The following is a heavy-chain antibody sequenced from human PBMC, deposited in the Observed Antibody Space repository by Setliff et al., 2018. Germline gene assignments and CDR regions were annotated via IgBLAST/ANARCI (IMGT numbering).Heavy chain of an antibody. D-gene: IGHD1-1*01. J-gene: IGHJ4*02. CDR3: ARDLHWRFDY. CDR1: GFTFSGYS. CDR2: ISGRSHII. Sequence: GGSLRLSCAASGFTFSGYSMNWVRQAPGKGLEWVSYISGRSHIISYAGSVKGRFTIARDNAKNSLYLQMNSLRAEDTAVYYCARDLHWRFDYWGLGTLVTVSS. V-gene: IGHV3-48*01.